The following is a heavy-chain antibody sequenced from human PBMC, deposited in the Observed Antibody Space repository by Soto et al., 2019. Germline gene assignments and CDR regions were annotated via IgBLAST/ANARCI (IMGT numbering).Heavy chain of an antibody. Sequence: QVQLVQSGAEVKKPGASVKVSCKASGYTFTSYGISWVRQAPGQGLEWMGWISAYNGNTNYAQKLQGIVTITTHTSTSTAYLELRSLRSDDTAVYYCARAGHPWYYDILTGYYLFDYWGQGTLVTVSS. J-gene: IGHJ4*02. V-gene: IGHV1-18*01. CDR2: ISAYNGNT. CDR1: GYTFTSYG. CDR3: ARAGHPWYYDILTGYYLFDY. D-gene: IGHD3-9*01.